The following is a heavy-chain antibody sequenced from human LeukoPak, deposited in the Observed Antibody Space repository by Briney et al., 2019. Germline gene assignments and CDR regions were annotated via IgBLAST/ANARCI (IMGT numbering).Heavy chain of an antibody. D-gene: IGHD5-18*01. CDR2: ISSSGSTV. CDR3: ARLGGYSYGPLSFFDY. J-gene: IGHJ4*02. Sequence: GGSLRLSCAASGFTFSDYYMSWIRQAPGKGLEWVSYISSSGSTVYYADSVKGRFTISRDNAKNSLYLQMDSLRAEDTAVYYCARLGGYSYGPLSFFDYWGQGTLVTVSS. V-gene: IGHV3-11*04. CDR1: GFTFSDYY.